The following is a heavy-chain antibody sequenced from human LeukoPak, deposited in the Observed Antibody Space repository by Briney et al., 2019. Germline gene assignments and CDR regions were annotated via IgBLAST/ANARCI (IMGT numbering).Heavy chain of an antibody. Sequence: GWSLRLSCAASGFTFSSYAMHWVRQAPGKGLEYVSAISSNGGSTYYANSVKGRFTISRDNFKNTLYLQMGSLRAEDMAVYYCARDVDGYLDYWGQGTLVTVSS. CDR3: ARDVDGYLDY. CDR2: ISSNGGST. CDR1: GFTFSSYA. J-gene: IGHJ4*02. V-gene: IGHV3-64*01. D-gene: IGHD5-24*01.